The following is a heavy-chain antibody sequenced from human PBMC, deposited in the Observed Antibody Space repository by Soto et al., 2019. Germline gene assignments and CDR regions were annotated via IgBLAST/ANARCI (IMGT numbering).Heavy chain of an antibody. J-gene: IGHJ4*02. D-gene: IGHD6-19*01. CDR2: IIPIFGTA. V-gene: IGHV1-69*13. CDR3: AREASGGWYDFDY. CDR1: GGTFSSYA. Sequence: SVKVSCKASGGTFSSYAISWVRQAPGQGLEWMGGIIPIFGTANYAQKFQGRDTITADESTSTAYMALSSLRSEDTAVYYCAREASGGWYDFDYWGQGTLVTVSS.